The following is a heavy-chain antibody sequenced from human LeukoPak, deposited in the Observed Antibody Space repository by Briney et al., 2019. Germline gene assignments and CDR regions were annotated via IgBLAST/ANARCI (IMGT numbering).Heavy chain of an antibody. CDR1: GFTFSNAW. J-gene: IGHJ4*02. CDR2: ISSSGTTI. CDR3: ARDYRSTFDY. Sequence: PGGSLRLSCAASGFTFSNAWMNWVRQAPGKGLEWVSYISSSGTTISYTDSVKGRFTISRDNAKNSLYLQMNSLRAEDTAVYYCARDYRSTFDYWGQGTLVTVSS. D-gene: IGHD1-26*01. V-gene: IGHV3-11*01.